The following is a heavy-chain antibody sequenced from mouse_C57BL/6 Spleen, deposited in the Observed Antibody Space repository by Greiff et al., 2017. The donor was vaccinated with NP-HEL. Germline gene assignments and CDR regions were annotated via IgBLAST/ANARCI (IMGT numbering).Heavy chain of an antibody. Sequence: QVQLKQSGAELARPGASVKLSCKASGYTFTSYGISWVKQRTGQGLEWIGEIYPRSGNTYYNEKFKGKATLTADKSSSTAYMELRSLTSEDSAVYFCALYYYGSLYAMDYWGQGTSVTVSS. CDR1: GYTFTSYG. CDR3: ALYYYGSLYAMDY. V-gene: IGHV1-81*01. CDR2: IYPRSGNT. J-gene: IGHJ4*01. D-gene: IGHD1-1*01.